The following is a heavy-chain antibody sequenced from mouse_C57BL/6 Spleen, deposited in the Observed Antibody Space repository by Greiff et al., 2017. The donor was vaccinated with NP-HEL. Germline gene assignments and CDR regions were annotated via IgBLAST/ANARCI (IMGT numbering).Heavy chain of an antibody. V-gene: IGHV5-6*01. CDR1: GFTFSSYG. J-gene: IGHJ2*01. Sequence: EVQLMESGGDLVKPGGSLTLSCAASGFTFSSYGMSWVRQTPDKRLEWVATISSGGSYTYYPDSVKGRFTISRDNAKNTLYLQMSSLKSEDTAMYYCARQNSYFDYWGQGTTLTVSS. CDR3: ARQNSYFDY. CDR2: ISSGGSYT.